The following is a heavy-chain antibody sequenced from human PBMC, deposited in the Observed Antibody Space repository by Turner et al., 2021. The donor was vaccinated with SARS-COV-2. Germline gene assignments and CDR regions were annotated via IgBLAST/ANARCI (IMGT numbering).Heavy chain of an antibody. V-gene: IGHV3-30*04. Sequence: QVQLVESGGGLVQPGRSLRLSCAASGFTFSSYAMHWVRQAPGKGLEWVAVISYDGSNKFYADSVKGRFTISRDNSKNTLYLQMNSLRADDTAVYYCARDQEGWKFDYWGQGTLVTVSS. CDR2: ISYDGSNK. CDR1: GFTFSSYA. J-gene: IGHJ4*02. D-gene: IGHD1-1*01. CDR3: ARDQEGWKFDY.